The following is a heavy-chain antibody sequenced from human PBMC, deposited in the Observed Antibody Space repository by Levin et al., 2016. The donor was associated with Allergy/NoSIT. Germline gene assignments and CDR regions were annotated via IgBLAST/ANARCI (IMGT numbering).Heavy chain of an antibody. Sequence: WIRQPPGKGLEWVAFISYDGSDKYYVDSVKGRFTISRDKSKNTLSLEMNSLRGEDTAVYYCAKDLGDGYCIDYWGQGTLVTVSS. V-gene: IGHV3-30*18. CDR2: ISYDGSDK. D-gene: IGHD5-24*01. J-gene: IGHJ4*02. CDR3: AKDLGDGYCIDY.